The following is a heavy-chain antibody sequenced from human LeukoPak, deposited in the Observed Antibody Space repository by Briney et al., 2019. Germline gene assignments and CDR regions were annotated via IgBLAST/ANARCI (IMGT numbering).Heavy chain of an antibody. V-gene: IGHV3-72*01. CDR1: GFTLSDHY. Sequence: PGGSLRLSCAASGFTLSDHYMDCVRQAPGKGLEWVGLTRNKANSYTTEYAASVRGRFTLSRDDSKNSLYLQMNSLRAEDTAIYYCARERRVRATWSVGAFDIWGQGTTVTVSS. D-gene: IGHD1-26*01. CDR2: TRNKANSYTT. J-gene: IGHJ3*02. CDR3: ARERRVRATWSVGAFDI.